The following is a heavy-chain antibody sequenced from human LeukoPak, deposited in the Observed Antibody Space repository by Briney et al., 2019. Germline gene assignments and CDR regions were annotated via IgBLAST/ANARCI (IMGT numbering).Heavy chain of an antibody. CDR3: ATQSITLVVVISPFDY. D-gene: IGHD3-22*01. V-gene: IGHV3-30*02. Sequence: PGGSLRLSCAASGFTSSTFPMHWVRQAPGKGLEWVALIQDDGATTNYADSVRGRFTISRDNSKSTVYLQMNSLKPDDTAVYYCATQSITLVVVISPFDYWGHGTLVTVSS. CDR1: GFTSSTFP. J-gene: IGHJ4*01. CDR2: IQDDGATT.